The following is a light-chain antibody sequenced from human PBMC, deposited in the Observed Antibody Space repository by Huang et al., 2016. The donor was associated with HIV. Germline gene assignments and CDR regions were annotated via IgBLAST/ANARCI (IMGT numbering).Light chain of an antibody. CDR3: QRYDNWPKFT. Sequence: EIVMTQSPATLSVSPGERATLSCRASQSVTSNLAWYQQKPGQAPRLLICGASTRATGIPARFSGSGSGTEFTLTISSLQSEDFAVYYCQRYDNWPKFTFGPGTKVDIK. CDR2: GAS. V-gene: IGKV3-15*01. CDR1: QSVTSN. J-gene: IGKJ3*01.